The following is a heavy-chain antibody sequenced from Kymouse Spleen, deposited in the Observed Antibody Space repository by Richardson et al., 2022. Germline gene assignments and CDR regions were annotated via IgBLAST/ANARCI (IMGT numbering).Heavy chain of an antibody. CDR1: GGSFSGYY. CDR2: INHSGST. J-gene: IGHJ5*02. V-gene: IGHV4-34*01. D-gene: IGHD2-8*01. Sequence: QVQLQQWGAGLLKPSETLSLTCAVYGGSFSGYYWSWIRQPPGKGLEWIGEINHSGSTNYNPSLKSRVTISVDTSKNQFSLKLSSVTAADTAVYYCARGTPIVLMVYGDWFDPWGQGTLVTVSS. CDR3: ARGTPIVLMVYGDWFDP.